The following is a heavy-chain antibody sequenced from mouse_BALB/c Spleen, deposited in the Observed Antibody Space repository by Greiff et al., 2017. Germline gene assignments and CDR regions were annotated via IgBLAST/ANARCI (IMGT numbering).Heavy chain of an antibody. CDR1: GYTFTSYW. CDR2: IYPGNSDT. Sequence: VQLKESGTVLARPGASVKMSCKASGYTFTSYWMHWVKQRPGQGLEWIGAIYPGNSDTSYNQKFKGKAKLTAVTSTSTAYMELSSLTNEDSAVYYCTRGDGNYVAWFAYWGQGTLVTVSA. CDR3: TRGDGNYVAWFAY. J-gene: IGHJ3*01. D-gene: IGHD2-1*01. V-gene: IGHV1-5*01.